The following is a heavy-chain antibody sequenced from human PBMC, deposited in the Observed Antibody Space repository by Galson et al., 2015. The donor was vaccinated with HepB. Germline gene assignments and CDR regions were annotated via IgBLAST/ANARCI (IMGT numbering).Heavy chain of an antibody. V-gene: IGHV3-11*06. Sequence: SLRLSCAASGFTFSDYYMSWIRQAPGKGLEWVSYISSSSYTNYADSVKGRFTISRDNAKNSLYLQMNSLRAEDTAVYYCARKKSRSPSSAFDIWGQGTMVTVSS. CDR3: ARKKSRSPSSAFDI. J-gene: IGHJ3*02. CDR2: ISSSSYT. D-gene: IGHD1-26*01. CDR1: GFTFSDYY.